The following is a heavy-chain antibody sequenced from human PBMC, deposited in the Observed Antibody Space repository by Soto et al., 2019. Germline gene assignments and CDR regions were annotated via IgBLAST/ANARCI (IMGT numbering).Heavy chain of an antibody. CDR2: SRSKAYGGTT. CDR1: GFTFGDYA. CDR3: SRGQPRYYNIRLDY. D-gene: IGHD3-10*01. Sequence: GGSLRLSCTTSGFTFGDYAMSWFRQAPGKGLEWVSFSRSKAYGGTTEYAASVKGRFTGSRDDSKSIAYLQMNSLKTEDTVVYFCSRGQPRYYNIRLDYWGRGTLVTVSS. J-gene: IGHJ4*02. V-gene: IGHV3-49*03.